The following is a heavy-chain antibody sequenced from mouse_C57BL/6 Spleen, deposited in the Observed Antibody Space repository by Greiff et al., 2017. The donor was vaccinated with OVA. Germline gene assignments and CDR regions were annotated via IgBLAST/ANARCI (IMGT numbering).Heavy chain of an antibody. CDR3: ARGIDSYYFDY. Sequence: EVKLVESGGGLVKPGGSLKLSCAASGFTFSDYGLHWVRQAPEKGLEWVAYISSGSSTIYYADTVKGRFTISRDNAKNTLFLQMTSLRSEDTAMYYCARGIDSYYFDYWGQGTTLTVSS. CDR2: ISSGSSTI. V-gene: IGHV5-17*01. CDR1: GFTFSDYG. J-gene: IGHJ2*01.